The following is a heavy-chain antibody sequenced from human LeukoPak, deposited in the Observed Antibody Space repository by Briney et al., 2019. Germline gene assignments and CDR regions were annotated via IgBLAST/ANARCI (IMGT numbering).Heavy chain of an antibody. CDR3: ARGRKREGYYYYYMDV. CDR2: INPNSGGT. CDR1: GYTFTGYY. Sequence: ASVKVSCKASGYTFTGYYMHWVRQAPGQGLEWMGWINPNSGGTNYAQKFQGRVTMTRDTSISTAYMELSRLRSDGTAVYYCARGRKREGYYYYYMDVWGKGTTVTVSS. J-gene: IGHJ6*03. D-gene: IGHD1-26*01. V-gene: IGHV1-2*02.